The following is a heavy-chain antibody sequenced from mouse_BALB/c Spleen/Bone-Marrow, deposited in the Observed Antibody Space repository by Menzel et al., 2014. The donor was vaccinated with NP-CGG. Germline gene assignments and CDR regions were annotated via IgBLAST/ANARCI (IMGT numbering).Heavy chain of an antibody. CDR2: INPDSSTI. V-gene: IGHV4-1*02. J-gene: IGHJ3*01. Sequence: EVKLVESGGGLVQPGGSLKLSCAASGFDFSRYWMSWVRQAPGKGLEWIGEINPDSSTINYTPSLMDKFIISRDNAKNTLYLQKSKVRSEDTALYYCTRLHYYGYSAYWGQGTLVTVST. D-gene: IGHD1-2*01. CDR1: GFDFSRYW. CDR3: TRLHYYGYSAY.